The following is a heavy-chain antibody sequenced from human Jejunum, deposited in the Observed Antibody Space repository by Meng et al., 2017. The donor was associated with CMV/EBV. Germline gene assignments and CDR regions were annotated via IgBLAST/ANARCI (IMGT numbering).Heavy chain of an antibody. J-gene: IGHJ4*02. Sequence: TLSAPCVVCGGCLIGTNWWNCGRQPPGGGLEWIGKIVQSGATNYNPSLKSRVTISIDNSKNQFSQKLTSITAADTAVYFCGDPPAGYWGQGILVTVSS. V-gene: IGHV4/OR15-8*02. CDR1: GGCLIGTNW. CDR2: IVQSGAT. CDR3: GDPPAGY.